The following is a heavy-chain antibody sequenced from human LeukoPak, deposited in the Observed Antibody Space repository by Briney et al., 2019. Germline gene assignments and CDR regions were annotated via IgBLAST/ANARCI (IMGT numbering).Heavy chain of an antibody. CDR2: IKEDGSEI. J-gene: IGHJ4*02. Sequence: GGSLRLSCAASGITIDTYWMSWVRQAPGKGLEWVANIKEDGSEIYYVDPVEGRFTISRDNARNSLYLKMNSLRAEDTAIYYCARDRSALRYWGQGTLVTVSS. CDR3: ARDRSALRY. V-gene: IGHV3-7*01. CDR1: GITIDTYW. D-gene: IGHD1-26*01.